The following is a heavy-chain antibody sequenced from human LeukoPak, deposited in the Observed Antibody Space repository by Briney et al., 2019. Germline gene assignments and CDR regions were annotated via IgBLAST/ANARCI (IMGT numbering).Heavy chain of an antibody. V-gene: IGHV1-69*04. J-gene: IGHJ4*02. CDR1: GGTFTSYA. CDR3: AASPPLNSGSYNYFDY. D-gene: IGHD1-26*01. CDR2: IIPILGIG. Sequence: SVKVSCKASGGTFTSYAISWVRQAPGQGLEWMGRIIPILGIGKYAQKFQGRLTVTADKSTSTAYMELSSLRSEDTAVYYCAASPPLNSGSYNYFDYWGQGTPVTVSS.